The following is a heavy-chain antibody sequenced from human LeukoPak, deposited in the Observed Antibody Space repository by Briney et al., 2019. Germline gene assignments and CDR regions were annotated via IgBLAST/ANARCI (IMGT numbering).Heavy chain of an antibody. V-gene: IGHV1-18*01. CDR1: GYTFTSYG. CDR3: ARDRSYYDILTGYFSVGMKNSYYYYGMDV. Sequence: ASVKVSCKASGYTFTSYGISWVRQAPGQGLEWMGWISAYNGNTNYAQKLQGRVTMTTDTSTSTAYMELRSLRSDDTAVYYCARDRSYYDILTGYFSVGMKNSYYYYGMDVWGQGTTVTVSS. CDR2: ISAYNGNT. J-gene: IGHJ6*02. D-gene: IGHD3-9*01.